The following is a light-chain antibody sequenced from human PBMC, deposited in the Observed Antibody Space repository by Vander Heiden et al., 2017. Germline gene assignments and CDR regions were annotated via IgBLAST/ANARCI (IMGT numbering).Light chain of an antibody. Sequence: EIVLTQSPGTPSLSPGERATLSCTPSQSVSSSYLAWYQQKPGQAPRLLIYGASSRATGIPDRFSGSGSGTDFTLTISRLEPEDFAVYYCQQYGSSLFTFGPGTKVDIK. V-gene: IGKV3-20*01. CDR1: QSVSSSY. J-gene: IGKJ3*01. CDR2: GAS. CDR3: QQYGSSLFT.